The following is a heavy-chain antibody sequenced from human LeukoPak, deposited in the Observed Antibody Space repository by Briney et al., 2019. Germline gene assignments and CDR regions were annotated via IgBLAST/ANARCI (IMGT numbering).Heavy chain of an antibody. D-gene: IGHD6-13*01. Sequence: PGGSLRLSCVASGFTFSSYWMTWVRQVPGKGLEWVANIKQDGSEKNYVDAVKGRFTISRDNAKNSVYLQMNSLRAEDTAVYHCARAGGTSWADYWGQGTLVTVSS. CDR2: IKQDGSEK. V-gene: IGHV3-7*01. J-gene: IGHJ4*02. CDR3: ARAGGTSWADY. CDR1: GFTFSSYW.